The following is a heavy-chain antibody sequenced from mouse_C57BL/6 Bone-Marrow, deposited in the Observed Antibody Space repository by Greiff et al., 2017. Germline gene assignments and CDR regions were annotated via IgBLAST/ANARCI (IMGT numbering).Heavy chain of an antibody. CDR2: IYPGSGST. Sequence: QVQLQQPGAELVKPGASVKMSCKAPGYTFTSSWITWVKQRPGQGLEWIGDIYPGSGSTNYNEKFKSKATLTVDTSSSTAYMQHSRLTTEDSAVYDCERWAIYYDYAPDCWGQGTTRTVSS. D-gene: IGHD2-4*01. CDR1: GYTFTSSW. V-gene: IGHV1-55*01. J-gene: IGHJ2*01. CDR3: ERWAIYYDYAPDC.